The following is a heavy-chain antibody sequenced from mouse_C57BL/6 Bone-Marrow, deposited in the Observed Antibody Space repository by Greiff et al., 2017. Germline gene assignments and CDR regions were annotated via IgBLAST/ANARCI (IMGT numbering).Heavy chain of an antibody. J-gene: IGHJ3*01. D-gene: IGHD2-4*01. CDR1: GFNIKDDY. CDR3: TRLIYYDYGLFAY. Sequence: EVKLQESGAELVRPGASVKLSCTASGFNIKDDYMHWVKQRPEQGLEWIGWIDPENGDTEYASKFQGKATITADTSSNTAYLQLSSLTSEDTAVYYCTRLIYYDYGLFAYWGQGTLVTVSA. CDR2: IDPENGDT. V-gene: IGHV14-4*01.